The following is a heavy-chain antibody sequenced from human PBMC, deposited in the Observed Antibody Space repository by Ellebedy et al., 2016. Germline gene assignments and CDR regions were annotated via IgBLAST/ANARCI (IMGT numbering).Heavy chain of an antibody. V-gene: IGHV5-51*01. J-gene: IGHJ4*02. CDR3: ARLSHDYGGYVNRFDY. D-gene: IGHD4-17*01. CDR1: GYSFTSYW. CDR2: IYPGDSDT. Sequence: GESLKISCTGSGYSFTSYWIGWVRQMPGKGLEWMGIIYPGDSDTRYSPSFQGQVTISADNSISTAYLQWSSLKASDTAMYYCARLSHDYGGYVNRFDYWGQGTLVTVSS.